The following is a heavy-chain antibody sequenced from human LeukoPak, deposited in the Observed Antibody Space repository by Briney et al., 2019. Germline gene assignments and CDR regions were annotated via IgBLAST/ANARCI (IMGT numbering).Heavy chain of an antibody. CDR1: GFTFSSYG. CDR3: ARDLEGVAGTASTFDY. J-gene: IGHJ4*02. Sequence: PGGSLRLSCAASGFTFSSYGMSWVRQAPGKGLEWVSSISTSSSYIYYADSVKGRFTISRDNAKNSLYLQMNSLRAEDTAVYYCARDLEGVAGTASTFDYWGQGTLVTVSS. CDR2: ISTSSSYI. D-gene: IGHD6-19*01. V-gene: IGHV3-21*01.